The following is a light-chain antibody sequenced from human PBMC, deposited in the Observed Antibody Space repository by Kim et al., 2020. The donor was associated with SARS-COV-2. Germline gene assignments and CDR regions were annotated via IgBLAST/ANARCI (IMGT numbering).Light chain of an antibody. V-gene: IGLV1-47*01. CDR1: SSNIGSNY. Sequence: RVTISCSGSSSNIGSNYVYWYRQLPGTAPKLLIYRNNQRPSGVPDRFSGSKSGTSASLAISGLRSEDEADYYCAAWDDSLSGLYVFGTGTKVTVL. CDR2: RNN. CDR3: AAWDDSLSGLYV. J-gene: IGLJ1*01.